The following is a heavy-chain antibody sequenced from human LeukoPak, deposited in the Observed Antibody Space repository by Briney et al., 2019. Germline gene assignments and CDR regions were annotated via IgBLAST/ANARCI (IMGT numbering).Heavy chain of an antibody. D-gene: IGHD2-15*01. CDR2: NNGDGSTT. CDR1: GFSLSGYW. V-gene: IGHV3-74*01. J-gene: IGHJ5*02. CDR3: ARNPRNVGLAP. Sequence: GGSLRLSCVASGFSLSGYWMYWVRQAPGKGLMYISRNNGDGSTTNYADVVKGRFTMSRDNVKNTLYLQMNSLRVEDTAVYYCARNPRNVGLAPWGQGTLVTVSS.